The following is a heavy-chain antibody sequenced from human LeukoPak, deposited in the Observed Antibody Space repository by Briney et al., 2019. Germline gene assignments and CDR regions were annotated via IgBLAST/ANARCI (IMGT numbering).Heavy chain of an antibody. Sequence: GGSLRLSCAAFGFTFSSYAMSWVRQAPGKGLEWVSAISGSGGSTYYADSVKGRFTISRDNSKNTLYLQMNSLRAEDTAVYYCAKSGYDYVWGSYRFDYWGQGTLVTVSS. V-gene: IGHV3-23*01. J-gene: IGHJ4*02. CDR1: GFTFSSYA. CDR3: AKSGYDYVWGSYRFDY. D-gene: IGHD3-16*02. CDR2: ISGSGGST.